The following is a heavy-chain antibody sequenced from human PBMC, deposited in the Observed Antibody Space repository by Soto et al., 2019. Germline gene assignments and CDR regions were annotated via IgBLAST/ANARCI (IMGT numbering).Heavy chain of an antibody. V-gene: IGHV1-69*12. CDR2: IIPIFGTA. Sequence: QVQLVQSGAEVKKPGSSVKVSCKASGGTFSSYAISWVRQAPGQGLEWMGGIIPIFGTANYAQKFQGRVQIPADESTSTAYMELGSLRSEDTAVYYCASCRQRLTVGWFDPWGQGTLVTVSS. CDR3: ASCRQRLTVGWFDP. CDR1: GGTFSSYA. D-gene: IGHD6-25*01. J-gene: IGHJ5*02.